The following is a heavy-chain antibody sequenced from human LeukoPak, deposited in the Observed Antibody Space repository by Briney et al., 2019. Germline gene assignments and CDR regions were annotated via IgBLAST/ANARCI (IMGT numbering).Heavy chain of an antibody. J-gene: IGHJ6*02. CDR2: IYYSGST. CDR1: GGSISSGGYY. V-gene: IGHV4-31*03. Sequence: PSQTLSLTCTVSGGSISSGGYYWSWIRQHPGKGLEWIGYIYYSGSTYYNPSLKSRVTISVDTSKNQFSLKLSSVTAADTAVYYCARDPGYDFWSGYYSPPRDQNYYYYGMDVWGQGTTVTVSS. CDR3: ARDPGYDFWSGYYSPPRDQNYYYYGMDV. D-gene: IGHD3-3*01.